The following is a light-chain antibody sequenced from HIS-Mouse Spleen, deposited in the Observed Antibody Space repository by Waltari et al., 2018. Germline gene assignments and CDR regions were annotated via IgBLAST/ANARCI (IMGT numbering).Light chain of an antibody. CDR1: SSEVGSYNL. Sequence: QSALTQPASVSGSPGQSITISCTGTSSEVGSYNLVSWYHQHPGKAPKLMIYEGSKRPSGVSNRFSGSKSGNTDSLTISGLQAEDEADYYCCSYAGSSTFVVFGGGTKLTVL. J-gene: IGLJ2*01. CDR2: EGS. V-gene: IGLV2-23*01. CDR3: CSYAGSSTFVV.